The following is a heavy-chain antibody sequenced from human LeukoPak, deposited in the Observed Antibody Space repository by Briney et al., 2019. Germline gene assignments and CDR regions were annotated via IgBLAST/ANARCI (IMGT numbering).Heavy chain of an antibody. D-gene: IGHD3-16*01. V-gene: IGHV4-39*07. CDR2: IYYSGST. CDR3: ARNQLDNVMYY. Sequence: SETLSLTCTVSGASISSGSYYWGWIRQPPGKGLEWIGTIYYSGSTYYNPSLKSRVTISVDTSKDQFSLKLSSVTAADTAVYYCARNQLDNVMYYWGQGTLVTVSS. J-gene: IGHJ4*02. CDR1: GASISSGSYY.